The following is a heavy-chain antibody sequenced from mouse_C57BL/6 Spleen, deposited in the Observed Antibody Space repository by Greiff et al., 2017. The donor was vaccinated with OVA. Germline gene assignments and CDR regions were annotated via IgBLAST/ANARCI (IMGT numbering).Heavy chain of an antibody. CDR1: GFTFSDYG. J-gene: IGHJ3*01. CDR3: ARPTAVVAKGFAY. V-gene: IGHV5-17*01. CDR2: ISSGSSTI. D-gene: IGHD1-1*01. Sequence: EVQVVESGGGLVKPGGSLKLSCAASGFTFSDYGMHWVRQAPGKGLEWVAYISSGSSTIYYADTVKGRFTISRDNAKNTLFLQMTSLRSEDTAMYYCARPTAVVAKGFAYWGQGTLVTVSA.